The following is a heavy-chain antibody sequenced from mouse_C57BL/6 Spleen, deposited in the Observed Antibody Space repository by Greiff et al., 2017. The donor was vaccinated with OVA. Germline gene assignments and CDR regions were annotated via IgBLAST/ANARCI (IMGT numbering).Heavy chain of an antibody. CDR3: ARPFITTVVEAMDY. D-gene: IGHD1-1*01. CDR1: GFTFSDYG. CDR2: ISSGSSTI. V-gene: IGHV5-17*01. Sequence: EVKVEESGGGLVKPGGSLKLSCAASGFTFSDYGMHWVRQAPEKGLEWVAYISSGSSTIYYADTVKGRFTISRDNAKNTLFLQMTSLRSEDTAMYYCARPFITTVVEAMDYWGQGTSVTVSS. J-gene: IGHJ4*01.